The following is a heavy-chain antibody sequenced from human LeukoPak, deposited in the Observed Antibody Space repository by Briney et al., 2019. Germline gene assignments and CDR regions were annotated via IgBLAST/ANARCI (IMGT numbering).Heavy chain of an antibody. CDR1: GFTFGDYA. CDR2: IRSKAYGGTT. J-gene: IGHJ4*02. D-gene: IGHD2-21*02. CDR3: TRGPDCGGDCYYDY. V-gene: IGHV3-49*04. Sequence: GGSLRLSCTASGFTFGDYAMSWVRQAPGKGLEWVGFIRSKAYGGTTEYAASVKGRFTFSRDDSKSIAYLQMNSLKTEDTAVYYCTRGPDCGGDCYYDYWGQGTLVTVSS.